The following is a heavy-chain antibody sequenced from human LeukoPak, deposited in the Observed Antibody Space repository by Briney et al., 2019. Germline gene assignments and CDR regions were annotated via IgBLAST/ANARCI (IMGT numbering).Heavy chain of an antibody. CDR2: ISWNSGSI. Sequence: GRSLRLSCAASGFTFDDYAMHWVRQAPGKGLEWVSGISWNSGSIGYADSVKGRFTISRDNAKNSLYLQMNSLRAEDTALYYCARTGWFGEWYYYGMDVWGQGTTVTVSS. D-gene: IGHD3-10*01. CDR1: GFTFDDYA. J-gene: IGHJ6*02. V-gene: IGHV3-9*01. CDR3: ARTGWFGEWYYYGMDV.